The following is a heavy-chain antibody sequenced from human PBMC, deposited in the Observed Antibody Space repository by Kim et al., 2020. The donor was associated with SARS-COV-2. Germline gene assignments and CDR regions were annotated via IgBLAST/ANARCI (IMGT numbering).Heavy chain of an antibody. CDR3: ARVGSSSRLGWFDP. J-gene: IGHJ5*02. Sequence: DSVKGRFTISRDNAKNTLYLQMNSLRAEDTAVYYCARVGSSSRLGWFDPWGQGTLVTVSS. V-gene: IGHV3-74*01. D-gene: IGHD6-13*01.